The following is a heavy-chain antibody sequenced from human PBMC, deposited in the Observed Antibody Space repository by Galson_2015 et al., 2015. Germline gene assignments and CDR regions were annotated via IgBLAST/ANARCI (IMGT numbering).Heavy chain of an antibody. Sequence: SLRLSCAASGFAFSNYAMNWVRQAPGKGLEWVSVIRGNGARTYYADSVKGRFTISRDNSKNTLYVQMNSLRAEDTAMYYCTKGGYYGSGSFDPWGQGTLVSVSS. CDR1: GFAFSNYA. V-gene: IGHV3-23*01. D-gene: IGHD3-10*01. J-gene: IGHJ5*02. CDR2: IRGNGART. CDR3: TKGGYYGSGSFDP.